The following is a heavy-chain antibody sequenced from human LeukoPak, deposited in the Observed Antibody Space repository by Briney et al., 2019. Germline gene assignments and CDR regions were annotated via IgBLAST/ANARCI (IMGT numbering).Heavy chain of an antibody. CDR3: AREGHLRRAFDI. Sequence: SETLSLTCAVYGGSFNGYYWTWIRQPPGKGLEWIGYIYHSGSTYYNPSLKSRVTISVDRSKNQFSLKLSSVTAADTAVYYCAREGHLRRAFDIWGQGTMVTVSS. CDR2: IYHSGST. J-gene: IGHJ3*02. V-gene: IGHV4-34*01. CDR1: GGSFNGYY.